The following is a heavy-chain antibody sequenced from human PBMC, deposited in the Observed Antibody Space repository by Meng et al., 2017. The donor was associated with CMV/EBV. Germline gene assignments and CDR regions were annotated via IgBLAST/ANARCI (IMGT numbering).Heavy chain of an antibody. V-gene: IGHV4-30-4*08. CDR1: GSSISSGAFS. Sequence: QGQVQGRGHGWVKPSQTLSLTGTGPGSSISSGAFSFSLIRQPPWKGLEWIGHIYYIGSTYYNPSLKSRVTISVDTSKNQFSLKLSSVTAADTAVYYCAREGDNPFDYWGQGTLVTVSS. D-gene: IGHD2-21*02. CDR3: AREGDNPFDY. CDR2: IYYIGST. J-gene: IGHJ4*02.